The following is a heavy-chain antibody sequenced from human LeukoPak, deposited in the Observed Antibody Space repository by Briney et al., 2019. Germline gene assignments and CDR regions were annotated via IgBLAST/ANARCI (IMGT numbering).Heavy chain of an antibody. CDR3: ARRPAGYYYGMDV. CDR2: IYYSGST. Sequence: SETLPLTCTVSGGSISSGGYYWSWIRQHPGKGLEWIGYIYYSGSTYYNPSLKSRVTISVDTSKNQFSLKLSSVTAADTAVYYCARRPAGYYYGMDVWGQGTTVTVSS. CDR1: GGSISSGGYY. D-gene: IGHD6-25*01. V-gene: IGHV4-31*03. J-gene: IGHJ6*02.